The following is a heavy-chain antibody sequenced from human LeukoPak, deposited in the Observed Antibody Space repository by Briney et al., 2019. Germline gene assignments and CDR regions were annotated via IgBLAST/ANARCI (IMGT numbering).Heavy chain of an antibody. V-gene: IGHV4-61*02. D-gene: IGHD3-10*01. CDR3: ARVNVRPAMVRGVLDY. Sequence: PSETLSLTCTVSGDSISSGDYYWSWIRQPAGKGLEWIGRISSSGSTNYNPSLKSRVTISVDTSKNQFSLKLSSVTAADTALYYCARVNVRPAMVRGVLDYWGQGTLVTASS. CDR2: ISSSGST. J-gene: IGHJ4*02. CDR1: GDSISSGDYY.